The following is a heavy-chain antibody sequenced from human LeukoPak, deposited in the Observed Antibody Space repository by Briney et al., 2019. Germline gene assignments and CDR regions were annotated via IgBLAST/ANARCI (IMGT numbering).Heavy chain of an antibody. Sequence: GGSLRLSCAASGFTVSSNYMSWVRQAPGKGLEWVSVIYSGGSTYYADSVKGRFTISRDNSKNTLYLQMNSLRAEDTAVYYCAKAMATIKRGEDYWGQGTLVTVSS. D-gene: IGHD5-24*01. CDR2: IYSGGST. V-gene: IGHV3-53*01. CDR1: GFTVSSNY. CDR3: AKAMATIKRGEDY. J-gene: IGHJ4*02.